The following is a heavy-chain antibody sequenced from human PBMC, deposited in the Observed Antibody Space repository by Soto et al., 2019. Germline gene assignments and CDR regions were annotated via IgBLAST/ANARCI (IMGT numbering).Heavy chain of an antibody. CDR2: IIPIFGTA. D-gene: IGHD5-18*01. J-gene: IGHJ5*02. CDR3: ARIPVDTSMIYWLDP. V-gene: IGHV1-69*13. CDR1: GGTFSSYA. Sequence: SVKVSCKASGGTFSSYAISWVRQAPGQGLEWMGGIIPIFGTANYAQKFQGRVTITADESTSTAYMELSSLRSEDTAVYYCARIPVDTSMIYWLDPWGQGTLVTVSS.